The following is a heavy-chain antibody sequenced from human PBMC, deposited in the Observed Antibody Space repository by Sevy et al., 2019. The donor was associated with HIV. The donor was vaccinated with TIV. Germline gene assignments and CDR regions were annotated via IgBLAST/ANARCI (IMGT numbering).Heavy chain of an antibody. CDR2: VSWNSRNI. CDR3: AKDINRGCDGPNCYPYYYYFYGLDA. J-gene: IGHJ6*02. CDR1: GFTFDGYA. D-gene: IGHD2-21*01. V-gene: IGHV3-9*01. Sequence: GGSLRLSCSASGFTFDGYAMHWVRQVPGKGLEWVSGVSWNSRNIGYADSVKGRFTISRDNANHFLYLEMNSLRPEDTALYYCAKDINRGCDGPNCYPYYYYFYGLDAWGQGTTVTVSS.